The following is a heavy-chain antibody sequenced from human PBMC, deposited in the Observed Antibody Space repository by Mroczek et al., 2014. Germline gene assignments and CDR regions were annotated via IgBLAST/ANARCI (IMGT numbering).Heavy chain of an antibody. CDR2: IYYSGST. Sequence: QVQLVESGPGLVKPSQTLSLTCTVSGGSISSGGYYWSWIRQHPGKGLEWIGYIYYSGSTYYNPSLKSRVTISVDTSKNQFSLKLSSVTAADTAVYYCARREEGAYDFWSGYYLYGMDVVGPRDHGHRLL. D-gene: IGHD3-3*01. CDR1: GGSISSGGYY. CDR3: ARREEGAYDFWSGYYLYGMDV. V-gene: IGHV4-31*03. J-gene: IGHJ6*02.